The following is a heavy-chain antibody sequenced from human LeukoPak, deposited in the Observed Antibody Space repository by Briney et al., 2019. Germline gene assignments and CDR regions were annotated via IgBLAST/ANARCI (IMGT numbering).Heavy chain of an antibody. Sequence: SETPSLTCTVSGGSISSYYWSWIRQPPGKGLEWIGYIYYSGSTNYNPSLKSRVTISVDTSKNQFSLKLSSVTAADTAVYYCARALYYYDSSGYYYFDYWGQGTLVTVSS. D-gene: IGHD3-22*01. CDR3: ARALYYYDSSGYYYFDY. CDR1: GGSISSYY. J-gene: IGHJ4*02. V-gene: IGHV4-59*01. CDR2: IYYSGST.